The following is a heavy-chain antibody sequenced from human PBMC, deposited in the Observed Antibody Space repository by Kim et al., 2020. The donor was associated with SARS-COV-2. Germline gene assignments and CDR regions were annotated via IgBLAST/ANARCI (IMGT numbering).Heavy chain of an antibody. CDR2: T. Sequence: TYYSDSGKGRFTGSRDNAKNSLYLQMDSLRDEDTAVYYCARDKGNLYLDYWGQGTLVTVSS. V-gene: IGHV3-11*06. J-gene: IGHJ4*02. CDR3: ARDKGNLYLDY. D-gene: IGHD1-1*01.